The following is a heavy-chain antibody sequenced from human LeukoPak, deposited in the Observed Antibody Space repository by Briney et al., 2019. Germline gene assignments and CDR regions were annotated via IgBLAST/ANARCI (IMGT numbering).Heavy chain of an antibody. CDR2: VHSSGRT. CDR3: ARHDEECPGEYCFLLSFDY. V-gene: IGHV4-59*08. J-gene: IGHJ4*01. CDR1: GGSINNFY. Sequence: SETLSLTCTVSGGSINNFYWSWIRQSPGKGLEWIGYVHSSGRTDYNPSLRSRVSMSADTSKSQLSLRLISVTAADTAVYFCARHDEECPGEYCFLLSFDYWGPGSLVTVSS. D-gene: IGHD2-8*02.